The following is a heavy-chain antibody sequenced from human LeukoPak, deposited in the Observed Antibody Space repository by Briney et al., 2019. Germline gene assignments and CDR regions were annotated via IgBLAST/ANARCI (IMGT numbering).Heavy chain of an antibody. CDR2: MNPNSGNT. D-gene: IGHD4-23*01. Sequence: ASVKVSCKASGYTFTSYDINWVRQATGQGLEWMGWMNPNSGNTGYAQRFQGRIIMTSDTSISTAYLELSSLRSEDTAVYYCASELRWQPHWGQGTLVTVSS. CDR3: ASELRWQPH. V-gene: IGHV1-8*01. CDR1: GYTFTSYD. J-gene: IGHJ4*02.